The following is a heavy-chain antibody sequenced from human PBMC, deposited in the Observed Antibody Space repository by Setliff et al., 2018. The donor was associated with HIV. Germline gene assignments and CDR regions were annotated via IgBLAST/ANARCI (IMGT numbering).Heavy chain of an antibody. Sequence: GESLKISCKGSGYIFTKYWIAWVRQMPGKGLEWMGIIYPGDSDPRYSPSFQGQVTISVDKSISTAYLQWSSLKASDTAMYYCARTTMVRGVMLAFDIWGQGTMVTVSS. CDR2: IYPGDSDP. J-gene: IGHJ3*02. D-gene: IGHD3-10*01. V-gene: IGHV5-51*01. CDR3: ARTTMVRGVMLAFDI. CDR1: GYIFTKYW.